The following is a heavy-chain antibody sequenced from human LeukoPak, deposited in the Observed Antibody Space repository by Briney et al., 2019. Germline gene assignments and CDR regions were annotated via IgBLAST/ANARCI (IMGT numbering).Heavy chain of an antibody. CDR3: ATDGGTYFGYFHH. CDR2: IKQDGSEK. Sequence: PGGSLRLSCAASGFTFTSYWMSWVRQAPGKGLEWVANIKQDGSEKYYVDAVKGRFTISRDNAEDSLYLQMNSLRAEDSAVYYCATDGGTYFGYFHHWGQGTLVTVSS. CDR1: GFTFTSYW. D-gene: IGHD1-26*01. V-gene: IGHV3-7*01. J-gene: IGHJ1*01.